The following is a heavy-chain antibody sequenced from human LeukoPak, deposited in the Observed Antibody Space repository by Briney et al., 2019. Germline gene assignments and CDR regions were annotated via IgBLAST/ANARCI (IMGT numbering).Heavy chain of an antibody. V-gene: IGHV1-2*02. J-gene: IGHJ4*02. CDR3: AREMGEYYDILTGYFPFDY. CDR2: INPNSGGT. D-gene: IGHD3-9*01. CDR1: GYTFTGYY. Sequence: ASVKVSCKASGYTFTGYYMHWVRQAPGQGLEWMGWINPNSGGTNYAQKFQGRVTMTRDTSISTAYMELSRLRSDDTAVYYCAREMGEYYDILTGYFPFDYWSQGTLVTDSS.